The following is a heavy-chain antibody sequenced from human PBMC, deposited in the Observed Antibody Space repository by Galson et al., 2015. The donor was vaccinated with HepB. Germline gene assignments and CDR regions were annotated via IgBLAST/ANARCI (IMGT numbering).Heavy chain of an antibody. CDR1: GFTFSNYG. Sequence: SLRLSCAASGFTFSNYGMHWVRQAPGKGLEWVAVISYDGSNKYSADAVTGRFTISRDNSKNTQYLQMNMLRAEDTALYFCEKDPYLYSALAGTMAGFDYWGQGTLVTVSS. J-gene: IGHJ4*02. CDR2: ISYDGSNK. V-gene: IGHV3-30*18. D-gene: IGHD6-19*01. CDR3: EKDPYLYSALAGTMAGFDY.